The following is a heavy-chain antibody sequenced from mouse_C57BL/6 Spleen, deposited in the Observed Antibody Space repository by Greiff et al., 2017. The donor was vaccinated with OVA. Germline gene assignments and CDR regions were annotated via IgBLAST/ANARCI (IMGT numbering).Heavy chain of an antibody. CDR2: IWRGGST. CDR3: ARNGETAQATDAMDD. Sequence: QVQLKQSGPGLVQPSQSLSITCTVSGFSLTSYGVHWVRQSPGKGLEWLGVIWRGGSTDYNAAFISRLSISKDNSKSQVFFKMNSLQADDTAIYYCARNGETAQATDAMDDWGQGTSVTVSS. D-gene: IGHD3-2*02. CDR1: GFSLTSYG. V-gene: IGHV2-2*01. J-gene: IGHJ4*01.